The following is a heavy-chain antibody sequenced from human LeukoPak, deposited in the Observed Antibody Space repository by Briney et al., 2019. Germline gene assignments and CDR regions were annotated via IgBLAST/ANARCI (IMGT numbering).Heavy chain of an antibody. CDR1: GGSISSYY. CDR2: IYYSGST. V-gene: IGHV4-59*01. J-gene: IGHJ3*02. D-gene: IGHD3-3*01. CDR3: ARYYDFWSGNPGAFDI. Sequence: SETLSLTCTVSGGSISSYYWSWIRQPPGKGLEWIGYIYYSGSTNYNPSLKSRVTISVDTSKNQFSLKLSSVTAADTAVYYCARYYDFWSGNPGAFDIWGQGTMVTVSS.